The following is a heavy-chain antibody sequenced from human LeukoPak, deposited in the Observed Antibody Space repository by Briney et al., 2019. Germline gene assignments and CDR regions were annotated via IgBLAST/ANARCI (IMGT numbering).Heavy chain of an antibody. D-gene: IGHD3-22*01. CDR1: GYTFTSYY. J-gene: IGHJ2*01. CDR3: AREDRGFFSLSYYDSSGYHHGYFDL. Sequence: ASVKVSCKAFGYTFTSYYMHWVRQAPGQGLEWMGIINPSGGSTSYAQKFQGRVTMTRDMSTSTVYMELSSLRSEDTAVYYCAREDRGFFSLSYYDSSGYHHGYFDLWGRGTLVTVSS. CDR2: INPSGGST. V-gene: IGHV1-46*01.